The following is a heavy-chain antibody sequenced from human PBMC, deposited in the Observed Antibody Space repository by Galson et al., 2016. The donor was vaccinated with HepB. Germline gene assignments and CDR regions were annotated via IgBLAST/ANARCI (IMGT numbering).Heavy chain of an antibody. D-gene: IGHD6-19*01. CDR1: GFTFRNYW. Sequence: SLRLSCADSGFTFRNYWMSWIRQAPGKGLEWVANIKQDGSEKHYVDSVKGRSTISRDNAKNSLYLQMNSLRAEDTAVYYCARGRSILERGWYWFDPWGQGTLVTVSS. V-gene: IGHV3-7*04. J-gene: IGHJ5*02. CDR2: IKQDGSEK. CDR3: ARGRSILERGWYWFDP.